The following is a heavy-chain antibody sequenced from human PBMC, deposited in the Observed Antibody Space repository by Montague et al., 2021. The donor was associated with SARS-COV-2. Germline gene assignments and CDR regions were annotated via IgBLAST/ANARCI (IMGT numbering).Heavy chain of an antibody. V-gene: IGHV3-7*05. CDR3: ARGYDSSGYQY. J-gene: IGHJ4*02. D-gene: IGHD3-22*01. CDR1: GFTFSTFW. Sequence: FLRLSCAASGFTFSTFWMTWVRQVPRKGLEWVANIKQDGSEKYYVDSVKGRFTISRDNAKNSLYLQLDSLRTEDTAVYYCARGYDSSGYQYWGQGTLVTVSS. CDR2: IKQDGSEK.